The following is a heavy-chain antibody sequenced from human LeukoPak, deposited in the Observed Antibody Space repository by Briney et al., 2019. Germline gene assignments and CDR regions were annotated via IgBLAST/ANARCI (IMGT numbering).Heavy chain of an antibody. CDR2: TYYSGST. CDR3: AGPSPTEGGYFDL. CDR1: GGSISSYY. Sequence: SETLSLTGTVSGGSISSYYWSWIRQPPGKGLEWIGYTYYSGSTNYNPSLKSRVTISVDTSKNQFSLKLSSVTAADTAVYYCAGPSPTEGGYFDLWGRGTLVTVSS. D-gene: IGHD4-17*01. V-gene: IGHV4-59*08. J-gene: IGHJ2*01.